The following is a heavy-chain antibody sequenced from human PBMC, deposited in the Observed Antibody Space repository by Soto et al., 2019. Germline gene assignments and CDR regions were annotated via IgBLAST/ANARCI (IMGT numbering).Heavy chain of an antibody. V-gene: IGHV4-30-2*01. CDR3: ARGVDTAMVSGYYYGMDV. Sequence: PSETLSLTCAVSGGSISSGGYSWSWIRQPPGKGLEWIGYIYHSGSTYYNPSLKSRVTISVDRSKNQFSLKLSSVTAADTAVYYCARGVDTAMVSGYYYGMDVWGQGTTVTVSS. J-gene: IGHJ6*02. CDR2: IYHSGST. D-gene: IGHD5-18*01. CDR1: GGSISSGGYS.